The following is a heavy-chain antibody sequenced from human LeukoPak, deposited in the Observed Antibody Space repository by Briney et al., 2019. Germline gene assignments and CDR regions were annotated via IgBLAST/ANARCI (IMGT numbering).Heavy chain of an antibody. Sequence: ASVKVSCKASGCTFTSYGISWVRQAPGQGLEWMGRIIPILGIANYAQKFQGRVTITADKSTSTAYMELSSLRSEDTAVYYCASLITTPTYYYYGMDVWGQGTTVTVSS. CDR3: ASLITTPTYYYYGMDV. J-gene: IGHJ6*02. V-gene: IGHV1-69*04. D-gene: IGHD3-16*01. CDR1: GCTFTSYG. CDR2: IIPILGIA.